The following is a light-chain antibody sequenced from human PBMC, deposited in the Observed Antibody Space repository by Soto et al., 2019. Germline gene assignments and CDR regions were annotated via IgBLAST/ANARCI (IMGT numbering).Light chain of an antibody. V-gene: IGLV2-8*01. Sequence: QSALTQPPSASGSPGQSVTISCTGTSSDVGGYKYVSWYQQHPGKAPKLMIFEVNKRPSGVPDRFSGSKSGNTASLTVSGLQAEDEADYYCSSYAGINNLGVFGNGTKGTVL. CDR2: EVN. J-gene: IGLJ1*01. CDR1: SSDVGGYKY. CDR3: SSYAGINNLGV.